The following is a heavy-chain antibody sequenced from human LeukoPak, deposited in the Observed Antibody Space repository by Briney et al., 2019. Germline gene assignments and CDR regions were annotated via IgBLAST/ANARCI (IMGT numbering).Heavy chain of an antibody. Sequence: ASVKVSCKASGYTFTSYGISWVRQAPGQGLEWMGWISAYNGNTNYAQKLQGRVTMTTDTSTSTAYMELSSLRSEDTAVYYCARVETPDIVVVPAVYNWFDPWGQGTLVTVSS. J-gene: IGHJ5*02. D-gene: IGHD2-2*01. CDR1: GYTFTSYG. CDR3: ARVETPDIVVVPAVYNWFDP. CDR2: ISAYNGNT. V-gene: IGHV1-18*01.